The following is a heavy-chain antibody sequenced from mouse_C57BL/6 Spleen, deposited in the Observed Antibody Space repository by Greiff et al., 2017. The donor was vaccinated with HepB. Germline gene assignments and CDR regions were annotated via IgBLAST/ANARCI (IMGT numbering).Heavy chain of an antibody. CDR2: IYPGDGDT. CDR3: AREGAYYSNYDAMDY. CDR1: GYAFSSYW. J-gene: IGHJ4*01. D-gene: IGHD2-5*01. Sequence: QVQLKQSGAELVKPGASVKISCKASGYAFSSYWMNWVKQRPGKGLEWIGQIYPGDGDTNYNGKFKGKATLTADKYSSTAYMQLSSLTSEDSAVYFVAREGAYYSNYDAMDYWGQGTSVTVSS. V-gene: IGHV1-80*01.